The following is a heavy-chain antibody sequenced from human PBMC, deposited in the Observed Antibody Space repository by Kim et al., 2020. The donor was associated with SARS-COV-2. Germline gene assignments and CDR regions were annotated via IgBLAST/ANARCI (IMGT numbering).Heavy chain of an antibody. CDR2: ISSSSSYI. J-gene: IGHJ6*02. V-gene: IGHV3-21*01. Sequence: GGSLRLSCAASGFTFSSYSMNWVRQAPGKGLDWVSSISSSSSYIYYADSVKGRFTISRDNAKNSLYLQMNSVRAEDTAVYYCARRVGYYYYGMDVWGQGTTVTVSS. CDR3: ARRVGYYYYGMDV. D-gene: IGHD2-15*01. CDR1: GFTFSSYS.